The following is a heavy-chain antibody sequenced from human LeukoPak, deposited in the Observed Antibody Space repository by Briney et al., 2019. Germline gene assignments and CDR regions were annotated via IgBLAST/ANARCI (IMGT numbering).Heavy chain of an antibody. CDR3: ARRSMTTALSHFDY. CDR1: GYTFTGYY. CDR2: INPNSGGT. V-gene: IGHV1-2*02. D-gene: IGHD4-17*01. J-gene: IGHJ4*02. Sequence: ASVKVSCKASGYTFTGYYIHWVRQAPGQGLEWMGWINPNSGGTNYAQKFQGRVTMTRDTSISTAYMELSRLRSDDTAVYYCARRSMTTALSHFDYWGQGTLVTVSS.